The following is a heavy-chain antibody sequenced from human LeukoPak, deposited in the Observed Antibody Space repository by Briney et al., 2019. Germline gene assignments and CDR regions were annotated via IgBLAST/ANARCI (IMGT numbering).Heavy chain of an antibody. CDR1: GYTFTGYY. CDR2: INPNSGGT. Sequence: HVASVKVSCKASGYTFTGYYMHWVRQAPGQGLEWMGWINPNSGGTNYAQKFQGRVTMTRDTSISIAYMELSRLRSDDTAVYYCARGPTYYYYYMDVWGKGTTVTVSS. V-gene: IGHV1-2*02. CDR3: ARGPTYYYYYMDV. J-gene: IGHJ6*03.